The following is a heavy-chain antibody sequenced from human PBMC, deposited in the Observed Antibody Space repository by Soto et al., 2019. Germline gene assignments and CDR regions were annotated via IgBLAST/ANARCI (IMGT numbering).Heavy chain of an antibody. D-gene: IGHD3-3*01. V-gene: IGHV1-69*12. Sequence: QVHLVQSGAEVKKPGSSVNVSCKTSGGTFGNSAVTWVRQAPGQGLEWMGGIVPMFGTANYAQKFQGRLTITADESTNTASMERTTLTSDDPAVYYCARDGDPRNAFWSGPLAAGCFDPWAQGPLVTVSS. CDR1: GGTFGNSA. CDR3: ARDGDPRNAFWSGPLAAGCFDP. J-gene: IGHJ5*02. CDR2: IVPMFGTA.